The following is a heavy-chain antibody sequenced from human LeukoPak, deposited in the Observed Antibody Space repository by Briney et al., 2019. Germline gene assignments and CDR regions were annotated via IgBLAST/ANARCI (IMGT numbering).Heavy chain of an antibody. CDR3: AKDFVVVPGNVNYFDY. J-gene: IGHJ4*02. Sequence: GGSLRLSCAASGFIFSSYWMHWVRQAPGKGLEWVSAISGSGDNTYYADSVKGRFTVSRDNSKNTLYVQMKSLRAEDTAVYYCAKDFVVVPGNVNYFDYWGQGTLVTVSS. D-gene: IGHD2-21*02. V-gene: IGHV3-23*01. CDR1: GFIFSSYW. CDR2: ISGSGDNT.